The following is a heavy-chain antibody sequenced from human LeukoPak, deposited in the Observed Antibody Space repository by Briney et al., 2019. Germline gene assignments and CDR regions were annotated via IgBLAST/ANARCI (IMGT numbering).Heavy chain of an antibody. V-gene: IGHV1-69*06. CDR3: ARDAPASSGWYNWFDP. J-gene: IGHJ5*02. D-gene: IGHD6-19*01. CDR2: IIPIFGTA. Sequence: SVKVSCKASGGTFSSYAISWVRQAPGQGLEWMGGIIPIFGTANYAQKFQGRVTITADKSTSTAYMEPSSLRSEDTAVYYCARDAPASSGWYNWFDPWGQGTLVTVSS. CDR1: GGTFSSYA.